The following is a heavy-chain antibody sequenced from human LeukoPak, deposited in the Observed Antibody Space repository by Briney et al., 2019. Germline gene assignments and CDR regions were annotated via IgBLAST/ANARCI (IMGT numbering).Heavy chain of an antibody. Sequence: SETLSLTCTVSGGCISSYYWSWIRQPPGKGLEWIGYIYYSGSTNYNPSLKSRVTISVDTSKNQFSLKLSSVTAADTAVYYCARHSGYSSGWTHWGQGTLVTVSS. V-gene: IGHV4-59*08. J-gene: IGHJ4*02. D-gene: IGHD6-19*01. CDR2: IYYSGST. CDR3: ARHSGYSSGWTH. CDR1: GGCISSYY.